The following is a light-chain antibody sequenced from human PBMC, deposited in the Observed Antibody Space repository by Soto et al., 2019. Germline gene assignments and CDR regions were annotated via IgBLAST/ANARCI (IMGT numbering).Light chain of an antibody. CDR2: EVT. CDR3: SSYAGSNNLGVV. CDR1: SSDVGGYND. J-gene: IGLJ2*01. V-gene: IGLV2-8*01. Sequence: QSVLTQPPSASGSPGQSVAISCTGTSSDVGGYNDVSWYQQHPGKAPKLMIYEVTKRPSGVPDRFSGSKSGNTASLTVSGLQADDEADYYGSSYAGSNNLGVVFGGGTKLTVL.